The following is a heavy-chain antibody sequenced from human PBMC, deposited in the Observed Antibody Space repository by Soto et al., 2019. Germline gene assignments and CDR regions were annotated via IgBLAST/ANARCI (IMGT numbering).Heavy chain of an antibody. CDR1: GGTFSSYA. D-gene: IGHD2-2*01. J-gene: IGHJ6*02. CDR2: IIPISGTA. CDR3: ARSQGSSTSLEIYYYYYYGMEV. V-gene: IGHV1-69*01. Sequence: QVQLVQSGAEVKKPGSSVKVSCKASGGTFSSYAISWVRQAPGQGLEWMGGIIPISGTANYAQKFQGRVTITADESTSTAYMELSSLRYEDTAVYYCARSQGSSTSLEIYYYYYYGMEVWGQGTTVTVSS.